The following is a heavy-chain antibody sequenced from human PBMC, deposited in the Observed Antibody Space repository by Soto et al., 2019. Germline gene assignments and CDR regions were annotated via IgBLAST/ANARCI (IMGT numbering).Heavy chain of an antibody. Sequence: LRLSCVASGFTFSRFWMNWIRQIPGKGLEWVAIINQDGSEKFYVDSVKGRFTISRDTAKNSLFLQMNSLRAEDTAVYYCARKMMGSFDSWGQGALVTVSS. D-gene: IGHD3-16*01. CDR1: GFTFSRFW. J-gene: IGHJ4*02. CDR3: ARKMMGSFDS. CDR2: INQDGSEK. V-gene: IGHV3-7*03.